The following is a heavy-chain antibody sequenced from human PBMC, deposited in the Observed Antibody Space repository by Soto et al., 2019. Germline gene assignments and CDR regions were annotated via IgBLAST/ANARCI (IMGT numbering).Heavy chain of an antibody. Sequence: SETLSLTCTVSGGSISSYYWSWIRQPPGKGLEWIGYIYYSGSTNYNPSLKSRVTISVDTSKNQFSLKLSSVTAADTAVYYCATSTPLVDFDYWGQGTLVTVSS. CDR3: ATSTPLVDFDY. D-gene: IGHD6-6*01. CDR1: GGSISSYY. J-gene: IGHJ4*02. V-gene: IGHV4-59*08. CDR2: IYYSGST.